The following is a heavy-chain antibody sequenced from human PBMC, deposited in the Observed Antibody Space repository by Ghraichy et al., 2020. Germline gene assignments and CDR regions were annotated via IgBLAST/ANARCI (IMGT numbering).Heavy chain of an antibody. CDR1: GFTFSNAW. Sequence: GGSLRLSCTASGFTFSNAWMSWVRQAPGKGLEWVGRIRSKTDGGTTDYAAPVKGRFFFSRDDSKSTLYLQMNSLKTEDTALYYCTTLGLSDSWGQGTLVTVSS. V-gene: IGHV3-15*01. D-gene: IGHD2/OR15-2a*01. CDR3: TTLGLSDS. J-gene: IGHJ4*02. CDR2: IRSKTDGGTT.